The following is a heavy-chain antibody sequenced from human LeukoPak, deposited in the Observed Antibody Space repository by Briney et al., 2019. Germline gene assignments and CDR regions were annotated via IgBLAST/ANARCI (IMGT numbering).Heavy chain of an antibody. Sequence: SQTLSLTCTVSGGSISSGSYYWSWIRQPAGKGLEWIGRIYTSGSTNYNPSLKSRVTISVDTSKNQFSLQLNSVTPEDTAVYYCARAASYNWKAPAASIFDYWGQGTLVTVSS. CDR1: GGSISSGSYY. D-gene: IGHD1-20*01. CDR2: IYTSGST. CDR3: ARAASYNWKAPAASIFDY. V-gene: IGHV4-61*02. J-gene: IGHJ4*02.